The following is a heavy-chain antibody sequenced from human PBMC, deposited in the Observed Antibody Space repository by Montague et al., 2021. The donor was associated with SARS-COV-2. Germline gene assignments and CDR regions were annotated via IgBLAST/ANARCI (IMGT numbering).Heavy chain of an antibody. CDR3: ARLPYDNSYGMDV. CDR2: IDYSGST. V-gene: IGHV4-59*01. CDR1: GGSISTYY. D-gene: IGHD3-9*01. J-gene: IGHJ6*02. Sequence: SEPLSLTCTVSGGSISTYYWNWIRQFPGKGLEWIGYIDYSGSTNYNPSLQSRVIIPVDRSKIQFSLKLNSVTAADTAIYYCARLPYDNSYGMDVWGQGTTVTVSS.